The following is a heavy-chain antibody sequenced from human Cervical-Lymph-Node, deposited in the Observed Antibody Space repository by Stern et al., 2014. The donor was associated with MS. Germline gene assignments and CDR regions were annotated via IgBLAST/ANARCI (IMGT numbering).Heavy chain of an antibody. CDR1: GGSISGYY. CDR2: FHYSGST. CDR3: ARGTAWYFDL. V-gene: IGHV4-59*01. D-gene: IGHD1-1*01. Sequence: VQLLESGPGLVKPSETLSLPCTVSGGSISGYYWIWIRQPPGKGLEWIGYFHYSGSTNYNPSLKSRVTILVDTSKNQFSLRLTSVTAADTAVYYCARGTAWYFDLWGRGTLVTVSS. J-gene: IGHJ2*01.